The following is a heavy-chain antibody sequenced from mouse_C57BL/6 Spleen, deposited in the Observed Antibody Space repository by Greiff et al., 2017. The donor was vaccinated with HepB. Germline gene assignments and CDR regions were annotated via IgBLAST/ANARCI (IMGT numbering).Heavy chain of an antibody. CDR1: GYAFSSSW. D-gene: IGHD2-4*01. CDR3: ARSMINYAMDY. CDR2: IYPGDGDT. J-gene: IGHJ4*01. V-gene: IGHV1-82*01. Sequence: QVQLQQSGPELVKPGASVKISCKASGYAFSSSWMNWVKQRPGKGLEWIGRIYPGDGDTNYNGKFKGKATLTADKSSSTAYMQLSSLTSEDSAVYFCARSMINYAMDYWGQGTSVTVSS.